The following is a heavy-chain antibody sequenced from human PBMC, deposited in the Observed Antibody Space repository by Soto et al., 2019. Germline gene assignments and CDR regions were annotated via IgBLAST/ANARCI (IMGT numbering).Heavy chain of an antibody. Sequence: PGEYLKISCKGSGYSFTSYWISWVRQMPGKGLEWMGRIDPSDSYTNYSPSFQGHVTISADKSISTAYLQWSSLKASDTAMYYCARRYYYDSSGYSLRGYYYYGMDVWGQGTTVTVSS. J-gene: IGHJ6*02. D-gene: IGHD3-22*01. CDR1: GYSFTSYW. V-gene: IGHV5-10-1*01. CDR2: IDPSDSYT. CDR3: ARRYYYDSSGYSLRGYYYYGMDV.